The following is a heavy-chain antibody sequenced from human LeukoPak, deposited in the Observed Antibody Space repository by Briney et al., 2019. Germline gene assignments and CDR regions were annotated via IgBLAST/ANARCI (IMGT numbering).Heavy chain of an antibody. V-gene: IGHV4-59*08. D-gene: IGHD4-11*01. CDR2: IYYSGST. J-gene: IGHJ4*02. Sequence: SETLSLTCTVSGGSISSYYWSWIRQPPGKGLEWIGYIYYSGSTNYNPSLRSRVTISLDTSKNQFSLKLSFVTAADAAVYYCARLDYTDRGGKYWGQGTLVTVSS. CDR1: GGSISSYY. CDR3: ARLDYTDRGGKY.